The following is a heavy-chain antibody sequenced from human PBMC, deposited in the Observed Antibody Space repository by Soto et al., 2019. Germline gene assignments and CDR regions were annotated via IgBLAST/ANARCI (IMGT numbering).Heavy chain of an antibody. Sequence: GGALRLSCVDSGFTFSTHAMSWVRQAPGKGLEWVSTFRGSGGNIYYAESVKGRLTISRDDSKNTLYLQMNSLRVEDTAVYYCAKDPPWTVGPLAMDVWGQGTTVTVSS. J-gene: IGHJ6*02. V-gene: IGHV3-23*01. D-gene: IGHD2-2*01. CDR2: FRGSGGNI. CDR1: GFTFSTHA. CDR3: AKDPPWTVGPLAMDV.